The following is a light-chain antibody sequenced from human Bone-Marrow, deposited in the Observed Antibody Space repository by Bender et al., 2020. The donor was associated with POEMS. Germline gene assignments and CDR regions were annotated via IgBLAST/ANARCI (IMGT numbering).Light chain of an antibody. CDR1: TSDIGGYNS. V-gene: IGLV2-14*01. J-gene: IGLJ3*02. CDR3: ASYTRSSTLWG. Sequence: HSALTQPASVSGSPGQSITISCTGTTSDIGGYNSVSWYQQHPGKAPKLLIYDVINRPSGVSNRFSGSKSGNTASLTISGLQAEDEADYYCASYTRSSTLWGFGGGTKLTVL. CDR2: DVI.